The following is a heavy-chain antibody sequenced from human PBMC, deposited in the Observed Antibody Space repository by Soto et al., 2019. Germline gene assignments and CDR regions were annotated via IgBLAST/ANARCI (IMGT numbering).Heavy chain of an antibody. CDR3: ARRYNWNDCHLPNWFDP. CDR1: GGSISSYY. CDR2: IYYSGST. Sequence: SETLSLTCTVSGGSISSYYWSWIRQPPGKGLEWIGYIYYSGSTNYNPSLKSRVTISVDTSKNQFSLKLSSVTAADTAVYYGARRYNWNDCHLPNWFDPWGQGTLVTVSS. V-gene: IGHV4-59*01. D-gene: IGHD1-1*01. J-gene: IGHJ5*02.